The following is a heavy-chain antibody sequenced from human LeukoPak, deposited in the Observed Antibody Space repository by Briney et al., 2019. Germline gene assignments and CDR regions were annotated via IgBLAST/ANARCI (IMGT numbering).Heavy chain of an antibody. Sequence: ASVKVSCKASGYTFTGYYMHWVRQAPGQGLEWMGWINPNSGGTNYAQKFQGRVTMTRDTSISTAYMELSRLRSDDTAVYYCARHPNPSRTGEYWFDPWGQGTLVTVSS. D-gene: IGHD3-16*01. J-gene: IGHJ5*02. CDR3: ARHPNPSRTGEYWFDP. CDR1: GYTFTGYY. V-gene: IGHV1-2*02. CDR2: INPNSGGT.